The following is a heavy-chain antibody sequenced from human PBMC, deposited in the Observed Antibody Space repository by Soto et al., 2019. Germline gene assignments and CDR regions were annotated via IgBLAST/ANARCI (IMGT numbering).Heavy chain of an antibody. V-gene: IGHV1-18*01. Sequence: QVHLVQSGAEVKKPGASVKVSCKGSGYTFTSYGITWVRQAPGQGLEWMGWISDHNGNTDYAKRLKGRVTVTRDTSTSTAYMELRSLRSDDTAVYYCARGRYGDYWGQGALVTVSS. D-gene: IGHD1-1*01. J-gene: IGHJ4*02. CDR3: ARGRYGDY. CDR2: ISDHNGNT. CDR1: GYTFTSYG.